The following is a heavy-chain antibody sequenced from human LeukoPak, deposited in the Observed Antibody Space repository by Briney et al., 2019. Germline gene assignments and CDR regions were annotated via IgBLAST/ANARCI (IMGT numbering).Heavy chain of an antibody. CDR3: AKGDTGAASTYYFDF. Sequence: GRSLRLSCAASGFTFRNYGVHWVRQPPGKGLEWVAGVSFDGDDKYYLNSVKGRFTISRDNSKNTLYLQLNSLRADDTAVHFCAKGDTGAASTYYFDFWGQGTLVTVSS. V-gene: IGHV3-30*18. D-gene: IGHD1-26*01. CDR2: VSFDGDDK. J-gene: IGHJ4*02. CDR1: GFTFRNYG.